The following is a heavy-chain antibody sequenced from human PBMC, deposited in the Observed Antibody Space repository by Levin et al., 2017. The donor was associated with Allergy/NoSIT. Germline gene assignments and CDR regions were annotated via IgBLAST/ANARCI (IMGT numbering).Heavy chain of an antibody. V-gene: IGHV4-30-4*01. CDR2: IYYSGST. CDR3: ARGEDNWNYGRELIFDY. CDR1: GGSISSGDYC. Sequence: SCTVSGGSISSGDYCWSWIRQPPGKGLEWIGYIYYSGSTYYNPSLKSRVTISVDTSKNQFSLKLSSVTAADTAVYYCARGEDNWNYGRELIFDYWGQGTLVTVSS. D-gene: IGHD1-7*01. J-gene: IGHJ4*02.